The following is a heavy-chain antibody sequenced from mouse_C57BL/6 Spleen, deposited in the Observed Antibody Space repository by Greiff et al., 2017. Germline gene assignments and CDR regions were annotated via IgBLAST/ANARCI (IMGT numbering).Heavy chain of an antibody. CDR1: GYTFTDYY. J-gene: IGHJ2*01. CDR3: ARGRLRRFDY. Sequence: EVQLQQSGPELVKPGASVKISCKASGYTFTDYYMNWVKQSHGKSLEWIGDINPNNGGTSYNQKFKGKATLTVDKSSSTAYMELRSLTSEDSAVYYCARGRLRRFDYWGQGTTLTVSS. V-gene: IGHV1-26*01. CDR2: INPNNGGT. D-gene: IGHD2-2*01.